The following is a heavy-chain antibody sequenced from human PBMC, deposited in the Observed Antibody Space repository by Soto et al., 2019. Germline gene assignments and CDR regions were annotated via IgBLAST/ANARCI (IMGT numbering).Heavy chain of an antibody. V-gene: IGHV3-49*04. J-gene: IGHJ6*02. Sequence: GGSLRLSCTASGFTFGDYAMSWVHQAPGKGLEWVGFIRSKAYGGTTEYAASVKGRFTISRDDSKSIAYLQMNSLKTEDTAVYYCTRDTYSGSYYYYYGMDVWGQGTTVTVSS. CDR1: GFTFGDYA. CDR2: IRSKAYGGTT. D-gene: IGHD1-26*01. CDR3: TRDTYSGSYYYYYGMDV.